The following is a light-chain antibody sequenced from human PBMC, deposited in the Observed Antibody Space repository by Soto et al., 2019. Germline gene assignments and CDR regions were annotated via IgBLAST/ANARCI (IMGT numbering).Light chain of an antibody. J-gene: IGLJ1*01. CDR1: SSDVGNYIY. Sequence: QSVLTHPASVSGSPGQSITISCTGTSSDVGNYIYVSWFQHHPGKAPKLMIYEVSNRPSGVSNRFSASKSGNTASLTISGLQAEDEADYYCSSYTSNNTPFVFGTGTKVTVL. CDR2: EVS. V-gene: IGLV2-14*01. CDR3: SSYTSNNTPFV.